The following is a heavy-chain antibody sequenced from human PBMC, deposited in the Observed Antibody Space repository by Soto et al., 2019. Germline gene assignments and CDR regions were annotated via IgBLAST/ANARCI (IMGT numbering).Heavy chain of an antibody. CDR1: GFTFSTYW. V-gene: IGHV3-74*01. Sequence: EVQLVESGGGLLQPGGSLRLSCTASGFTFSTYWMHWVRQAPGKGLVWVSRINGDGSTTAYADSVKGRFTISRDNAKNPLFLQVNSLRDEDTAVYYCARGLRNYYGVDVWGQGTTVTVSS. J-gene: IGHJ6*02. CDR3: ARGLRNYYGVDV. CDR2: INGDGSTT. D-gene: IGHD2-15*01.